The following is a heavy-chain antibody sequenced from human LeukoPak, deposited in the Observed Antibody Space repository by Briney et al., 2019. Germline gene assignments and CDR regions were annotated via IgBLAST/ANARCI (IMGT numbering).Heavy chain of an antibody. J-gene: IGHJ4*02. CDR2: ISGSGGIT. V-gene: IGHV3-23*01. Sequence: GGSLRLSCAASGFTFSSYAMSWVRQAPGKGLGWVSGISGSGGITYYADSVKGRFTISRDNSKNTLYLQMNSLRAEDTAVYYCAKHSSAPGWGFDHWGQGTLVTVSS. CDR3: AKHSSAPGWGFDH. CDR1: GFTFSSYA. D-gene: IGHD6-25*01.